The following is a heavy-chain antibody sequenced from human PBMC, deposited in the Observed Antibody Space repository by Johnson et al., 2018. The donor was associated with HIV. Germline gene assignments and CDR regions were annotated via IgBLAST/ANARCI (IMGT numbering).Heavy chain of an antibody. D-gene: IGHD2-21*01. CDR1: GFTFRSYA. J-gene: IGHJ3*02. Sequence: EQLVESGGGLVQPGGSLRLSCAASGFTFRSYAMSWVRQAPGPGLAWVSAISGSGGSTYYADSVTGRFTISRDNSKNTLNLQMNSLRAEDTAVYYCAKAYCPGCDAFDIWGQGTTVTVSS. V-gene: IGHV3-23*04. CDR2: ISGSGGST. CDR3: AKAYCPGCDAFDI.